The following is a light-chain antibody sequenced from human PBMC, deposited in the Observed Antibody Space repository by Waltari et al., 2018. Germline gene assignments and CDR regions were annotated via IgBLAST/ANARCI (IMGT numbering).Light chain of an antibody. Sequence: VIWMTQSPSLLSASPGDRVPITFRMSQGISTYLAWYQQKPGRAPDLLIYGASILHSGVPSRFSGSGSGTDFTLTISSLQSEDVATYYCQHYYNFPWTFGQGTKVEIK. V-gene: IGKV1D-8*03. J-gene: IGKJ1*01. CDR3: QHYYNFPWT. CDR1: QGISTY. CDR2: GAS.